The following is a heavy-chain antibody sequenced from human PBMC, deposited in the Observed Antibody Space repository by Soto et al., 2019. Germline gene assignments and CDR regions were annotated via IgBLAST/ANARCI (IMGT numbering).Heavy chain of an antibody. CDR1: GGSISRGGYY. J-gene: IGHJ5*02. V-gene: IGHV4-31*03. CDR3: ARDPAP. Sequence: QVQLQESGPGLVKPSETLSLTCTVSGGSISRGGYYWSWIRQNPGKGLERIGYTYNSVSTYYNPFLKSRVTISVDTSKNQFSLKLTSVTAADTAVYYCARDPAPWGQGTLVTVSS. CDR2: TYNSVST.